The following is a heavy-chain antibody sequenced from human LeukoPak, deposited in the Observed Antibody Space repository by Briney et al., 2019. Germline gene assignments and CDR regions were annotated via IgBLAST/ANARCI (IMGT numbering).Heavy chain of an antibody. V-gene: IGHV1-69*05. D-gene: IGHD3-3*01. J-gene: IGHJ5*02. Sequence: GASVKLSCKASGGTFSSYAISWVRQSPGQGLEWMGGIIPIFGTANYAQKFQGRVTITTDETTTTTYMELSSLRSEDTAVYYCARSPPYDFWSGPSLTWFDPSGPGSLVTASS. CDR1: GGTFSSYA. CDR2: IIPIFGTA. CDR3: ARSPPYDFWSGPSLTWFDP.